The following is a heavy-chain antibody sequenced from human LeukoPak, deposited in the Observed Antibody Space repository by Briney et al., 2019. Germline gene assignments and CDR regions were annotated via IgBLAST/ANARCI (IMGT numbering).Heavy chain of an antibody. CDR2: IYDRGPA. CDR3: ARSRQASGLFNS. CDR1: GYAITSGGLS. V-gene: IGHV4-30-2*06. Sequence: SETLSLTCTVSGYAITSGGLSWNWIRQSPGKGLEWIGCIYDRGPAYYNPSLKSRFTISVDRPRNQFFLNVTSLTAADTAVYFCARSRQASGLFNSWGQGTLVVVSS. D-gene: IGHD3-10*01. J-gene: IGHJ5*01.